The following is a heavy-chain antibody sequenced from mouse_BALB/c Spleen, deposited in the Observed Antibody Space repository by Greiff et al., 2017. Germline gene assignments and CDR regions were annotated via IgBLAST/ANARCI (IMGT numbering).Heavy chain of an antibody. D-gene: IGHD1-2*01. CDR1: GYTFTSYV. V-gene: IGHV1-14*01. Sequence: VQLQQSGPELVKPGASVKMSCKASGYTFTSYVMHWVKQKPGQGLEWIGYINPYNDGTKYNEKFKGKATFTADTSSNTAYMQLSSLTSEDSAVYYCARWRYYGYDAMDYWGQGTSVTVSS. J-gene: IGHJ4*01. CDR3: ARWRYYGYDAMDY. CDR2: INPYNDGT.